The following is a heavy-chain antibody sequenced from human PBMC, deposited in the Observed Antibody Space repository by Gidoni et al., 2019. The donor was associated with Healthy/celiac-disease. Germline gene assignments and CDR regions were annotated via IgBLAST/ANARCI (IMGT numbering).Heavy chain of an antibody. V-gene: IGHV4-34*01. CDR2: INHSGST. D-gene: IGHD4-4*01. CDR1: GGSFSGYY. J-gene: IGHJ4*02. CDR3: ARVRTVTTTDY. Sequence: QVQLQQWGAGLLKPSETLSLTCAVYGGSFSGYYWSWIRQPPGKGLEWIGEINHSGSTNYNPSLKGRVTISVDTSKNQFSLKLSSVTAADTAVYYCARVRTVTTTDYWGQGTLVTVSS.